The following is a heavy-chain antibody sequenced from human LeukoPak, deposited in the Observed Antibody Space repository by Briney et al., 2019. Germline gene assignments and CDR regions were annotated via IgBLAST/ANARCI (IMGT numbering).Heavy chain of an antibody. D-gene: IGHD2-8*01. CDR1: GGSISSGGYS. CDR3: ARDAQYCSNGVCENWFDP. V-gene: IGHV4-61*02. Sequence: SETLSLTCAVSGGSISSGGYSWSWIRQPAGKGLEWIGRIYTSGSTNYNPSLKSRVTMSVDTSKNQFSLKLSSVTAADTAVYYCARDAQYCSNGVCENWFDPWGQGTLVTVSS. CDR2: IYTSGST. J-gene: IGHJ5*02.